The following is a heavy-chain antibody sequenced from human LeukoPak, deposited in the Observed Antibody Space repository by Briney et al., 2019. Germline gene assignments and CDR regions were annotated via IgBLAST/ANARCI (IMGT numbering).Heavy chain of an antibody. Sequence: GSSVKVSCKASGGTFSSYTISWVRQAPGQGLEWMGRIIPILGIANYAQKLQGRVTMTTDTSTSTAYMELRSLRSDDTAVYYCARDLAVAGTFLDYWGQGTLVTVSS. CDR1: GGTFSSYT. D-gene: IGHD6-19*01. CDR2: IIPILGIA. V-gene: IGHV1-69*04. CDR3: ARDLAVAGTFLDY. J-gene: IGHJ4*02.